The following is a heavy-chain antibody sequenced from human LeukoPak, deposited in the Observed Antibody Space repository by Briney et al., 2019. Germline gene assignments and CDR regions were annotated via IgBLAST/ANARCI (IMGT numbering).Heavy chain of an antibody. CDR2: INPTSGGT. Sequence: VASVTVSCKASGYTFTSYGISWVRQAPGQGLEWMGWINPTSGGTKYAQKFQGRVTMTRDTSISTAYMELSSLRSDDTAIYYCAIEEQQLDLFDYWGQGTLVTVSS. V-gene: IGHV1-2*02. J-gene: IGHJ4*02. CDR1: GYTFTSYG. D-gene: IGHD6-13*01. CDR3: AIEEQQLDLFDY.